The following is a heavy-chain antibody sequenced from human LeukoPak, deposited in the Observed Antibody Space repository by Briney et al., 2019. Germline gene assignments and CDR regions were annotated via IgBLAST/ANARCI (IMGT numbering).Heavy chain of an antibody. CDR2: ISGSGGST. CDR3: AKDVQKLGGYYFDY. V-gene: IGHV3-23*01. CDR1: GFTVSSNY. J-gene: IGHJ4*02. Sequence: GGSLRLSCAASGFTVSSNYMSWVRQAPGKGLEWVSAISGSGGSTYYADSVKGRFTISRDNSKNTLYLQMNSLRAEDTAVYYCAKDVQKLGGYYFDYWGQGTLVTVSS. D-gene: IGHD7-27*01.